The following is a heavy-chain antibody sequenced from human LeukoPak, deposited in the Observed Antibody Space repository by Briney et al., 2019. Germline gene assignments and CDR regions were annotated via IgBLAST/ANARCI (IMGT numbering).Heavy chain of an antibody. V-gene: IGHV4-59*12. CDR3: AKVGDGYNQRYYFDY. CDR1: GASISRYY. J-gene: IGHJ4*02. CDR2: IYYGGSA. D-gene: IGHD5-24*01. Sequence: SETLSLTCTVSGASISRYYWSWIRQPPGKGLEWVGHIYYGGSANYNPSLRSRVTISLDTSKNQFSLKLTSVTAADTAVYYCAKVGDGYNQRYYFDYWGQGILVTVSS.